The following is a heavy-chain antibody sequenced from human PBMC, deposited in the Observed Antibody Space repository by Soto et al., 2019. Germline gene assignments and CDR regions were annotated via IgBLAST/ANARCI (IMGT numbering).Heavy chain of an antibody. CDR2: ISYDGSNK. CDR1: GFTFSSYG. D-gene: IGHD6-6*01. J-gene: IGHJ5*02. V-gene: IGHV3-30*18. CDR3: AKAVDSSSRPDINWFDP. Sequence: GGSLRLSCAASGFTFSSYGMHWVRQAPGKGLEWVAVISYDGSNKYYADSVKGRFTISRDNSKNTLYLQMNSLRAEDTAVYYCAKAVDSSSRPDINWFDPWGQGTLVTVSS.